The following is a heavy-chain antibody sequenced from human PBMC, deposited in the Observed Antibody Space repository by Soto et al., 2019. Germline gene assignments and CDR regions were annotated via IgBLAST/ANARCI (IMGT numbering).Heavy chain of an antibody. CDR2: FDPEDGET. J-gene: IGHJ3*02. CDR1: GYTLSDLV. V-gene: IGHV1-24*01. CDR3: ATESGQLVFGAFDI. D-gene: IGHD3-16*01. Sequence: GASVKVSCAFCGYTLSDLVMHWARQAPGKGLEWMGGFDPEDGETVYAQKFQGRVTMTEDTSTDTAYMELSSLRSEDTAVYCCATESGQLVFGAFDIWGQGTMVTVSS.